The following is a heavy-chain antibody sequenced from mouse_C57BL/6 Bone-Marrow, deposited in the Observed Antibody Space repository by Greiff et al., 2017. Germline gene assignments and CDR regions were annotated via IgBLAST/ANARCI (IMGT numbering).Heavy chain of an antibody. J-gene: IGHJ4*01. CDR2: ISSGGSYT. CDR3: AAQALFLYAMDY. D-gene: IGHD3-2*02. CDR1: GFTFSSYG. Sequence: EVQRVESGGDLVKPGGSLKLSCAASGFTFSSYGMSWVRQTPDKRLEWVATISSGGSYTYYPDSVKGRFTISRDNAKNTLYLQMSSLKSEDTAMYYCAAQALFLYAMDYWGQGTSVTVSS. V-gene: IGHV5-6*01.